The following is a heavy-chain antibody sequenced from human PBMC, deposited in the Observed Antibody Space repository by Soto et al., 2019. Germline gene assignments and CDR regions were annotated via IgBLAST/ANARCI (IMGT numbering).Heavy chain of an antibody. V-gene: IGHV3-23*01. D-gene: IGHD1-26*01. Sequence: EVQLLESGGGLVQPGGSLRLSCAASGFTFSSYAMRWVRQAPGKGLEWVSAISGSGGSTYYADSVKGRFTISRDNSKHTVYLQINRLRGEDTAVYYCARRGSGSYYDYWGQGTLVTVSS. J-gene: IGHJ4*02. CDR2: ISGSGGST. CDR1: GFTFSSYA. CDR3: ARRGSGSYYDY.